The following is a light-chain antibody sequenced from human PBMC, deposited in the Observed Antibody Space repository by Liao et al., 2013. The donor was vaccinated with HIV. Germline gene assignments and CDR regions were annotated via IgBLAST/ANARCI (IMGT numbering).Light chain of an antibody. J-gene: IGLJ2*01. CDR2: YDS. V-gene: IGLV3-21*01. CDR1: NIGSKS. CDR3: QVWDSSSDLV. Sequence: SYELTQPPSVSVAPGKTARITCGGNNIGSKSVHWYQQKPGQAPVLVIYYDSDRPSGIPERFSASNSVNTATLTISRVEAGDEADYYCQVWDSSSDLVFGGGTKLTVL.